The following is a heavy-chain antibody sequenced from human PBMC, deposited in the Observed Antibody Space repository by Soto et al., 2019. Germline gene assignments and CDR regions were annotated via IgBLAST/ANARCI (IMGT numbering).Heavy chain of an antibody. CDR3: XXXXXXXXXXDPYAVDV. J-gene: IGHJ6*02. V-gene: IGHV1-69*11. CDR1: GGTFSXXG. Sequence: QVHLVQSGTEVKKPGSSVKVSCKASGGTFSXXGFXXXXXXXXQGLEWMGMIVPSLDTTNYAQKFQARVTITADEVTSTAYXXXXXXXXXXXXXXXXXXXXXXXXXXDPYAVDVWGQGTRVIVSS. CDR2: IVPSLDTT.